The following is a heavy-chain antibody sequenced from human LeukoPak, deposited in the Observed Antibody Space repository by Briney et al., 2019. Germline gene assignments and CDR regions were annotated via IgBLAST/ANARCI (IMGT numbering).Heavy chain of an antibody. D-gene: IGHD2-15*01. CDR2: INPGGST. CDR3: AREDCSGGACTNFDY. J-gene: IGHJ4*02. Sequence: SETLSLTCAVYGGTFSGYYWSWIRQPPGKGLEWIGEINPGGSTDYNPSLESRLTISVDPSKSQFSLKLSSVTAADTAIYYCAREDCSGGACTNFDYWGQGTLVTVSS. CDR1: GGTFSGYY. V-gene: IGHV4-34*01.